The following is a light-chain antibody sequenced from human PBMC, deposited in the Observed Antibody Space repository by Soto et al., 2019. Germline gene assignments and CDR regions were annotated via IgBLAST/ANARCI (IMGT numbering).Light chain of an antibody. V-gene: IGLV2-14*01. Sequence: QSVLTQPASVSGSPGQSITISCTGTNSDIGAYNSVSWYQQHPGKAPKLMIFEVTKRPSGISTRVSGSKSANTASLTISGLQAEDAADYYCSSFTSSNTVIFGGGTKLTVL. CDR2: EVT. J-gene: IGLJ2*01. CDR3: SSFTSSNTVI. CDR1: NSDIGAYNS.